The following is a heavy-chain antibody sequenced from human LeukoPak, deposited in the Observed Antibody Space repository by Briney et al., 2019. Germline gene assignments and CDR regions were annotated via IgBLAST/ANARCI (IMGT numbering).Heavy chain of an antibody. J-gene: IGHJ6*02. CDR2: INSDGSYT. CDR3: ARGANYDILTGYYTDYYYGMDV. V-gene: IGHV3-74*01. D-gene: IGHD3-9*01. Sequence: GGSLRLSCAASGFTFSRYWMHWVRQAPGKGLVWVSRINSDGSYTTYADSVKGRFTISRDNAKNTLYLQMNSLRAEDTAVYYCARGANYDILTGYYTDYYYGMDVWGQGTTVTVSS. CDR1: GFTFSRYW.